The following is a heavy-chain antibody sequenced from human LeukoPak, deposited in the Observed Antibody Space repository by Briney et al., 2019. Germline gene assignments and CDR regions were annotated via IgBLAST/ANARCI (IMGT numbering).Heavy chain of an antibody. CDR1: GFTFSSYW. D-gene: IGHD6-13*01. CDR2: IKQDGSEK. Sequence: GGSLRLSCAAPGFTFSSYWMIWVRQAPGKGLEWVANIKQDGSEKYYVDSVKGRFTISKDNAKNSLYLQMNSLRAEDTAVYYCARGTIAAAGYYYFDSWGQGTQVTVSS. J-gene: IGHJ4*02. V-gene: IGHV3-7*04. CDR3: ARGTIAAAGYYYFDS.